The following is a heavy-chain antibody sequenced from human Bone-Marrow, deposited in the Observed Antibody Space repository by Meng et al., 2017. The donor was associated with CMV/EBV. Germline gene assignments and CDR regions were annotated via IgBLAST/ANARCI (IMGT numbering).Heavy chain of an antibody. V-gene: IGHV3-7*01. D-gene: IGHD2-2*01. CDR3: AREDVIPVAPFDY. Sequence: GGSLRLSCAASGFRFRTYWMTWVRQAPGKGPEWVANIKQEGSEKYYVDSVKGRFTISRDNAKNSLYLQMNSLRAEDTAVYYCAREDVIPVAPFDYWGQGTLVTVSS. J-gene: IGHJ4*02. CDR1: GFRFRTYW. CDR2: IKQEGSEK.